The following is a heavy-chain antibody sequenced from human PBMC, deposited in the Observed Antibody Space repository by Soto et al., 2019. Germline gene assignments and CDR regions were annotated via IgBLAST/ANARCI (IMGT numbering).Heavy chain of an antibody. CDR2: IYPGDSDT. CDR1: GYSFTSYW. CDR3: ARLDSSGWYFPNWFDP. Sequence: PGESLKISCKGSGYSFTSYWIGWVRQMPGKGLEWMGIIYPGDSDTRYSPSFQGQVTISADKSISTAYLQWSSLKASDTAMYYCARLDSSGWYFPNWFDPWGQGTLVTVSS. D-gene: IGHD6-19*01. J-gene: IGHJ5*02. V-gene: IGHV5-51*01.